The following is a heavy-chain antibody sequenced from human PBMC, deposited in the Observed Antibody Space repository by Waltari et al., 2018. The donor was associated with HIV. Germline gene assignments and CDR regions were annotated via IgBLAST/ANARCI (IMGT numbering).Heavy chain of an antibody. J-gene: IGHJ4*02. CDR3: ARGTYCSGGSCYFDY. CDR1: GGSISSSSYY. D-gene: IGHD2-15*01. CDR2: IYYRGST. V-gene: IGHV4-39*02. Sequence: QLQLQESGPGLVKPSEPLSLTCTVSGGSISSSSYYWGWIRQPPGRGLEWIGSIYYRGSTYYTPSLKSRVTISVDTSKNHFSLKLASVTAADTAVYYCARGTYCSGGSCYFDYWGQGTLVTVSS.